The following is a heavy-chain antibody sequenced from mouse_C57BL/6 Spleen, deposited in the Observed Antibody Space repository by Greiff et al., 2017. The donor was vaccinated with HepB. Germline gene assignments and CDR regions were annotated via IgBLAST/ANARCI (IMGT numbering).Heavy chain of an antibody. D-gene: IGHD2-4*01. Sequence: QVQLKESGAELVKPGASVKISCKASGYAFSSYWMNWVKQRPGQGLEWIGQIYPGDGDTNYNGKFKGKATLTADKSSSTAYMQLSSLTSEDSAVYFCARQYDYDDHYYAMDYWGQGTSVTVSS. J-gene: IGHJ4*01. CDR3: ARQYDYDDHYYAMDY. CDR2: IYPGDGDT. CDR1: GYAFSSYW. V-gene: IGHV1-80*01.